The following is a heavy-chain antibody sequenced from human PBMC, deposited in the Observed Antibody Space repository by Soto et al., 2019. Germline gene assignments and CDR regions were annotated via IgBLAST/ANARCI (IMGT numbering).Heavy chain of an antibody. V-gene: IGHV3-30*18. J-gene: IGHJ4*02. CDR1: GFTFNIYG. CDR2: ISYDGSNQ. Sequence: GGSLRLSCAASGFTFNIYGMHWVRQAPDKGLEWVALISYDGSNQYYADSVKGRFTISRDNSKNTLFLQMNSLRADDTAVYYCAKDQASGQGSFDSWGQGTLVTVSS. CDR3: AKDQASGQGSFDS.